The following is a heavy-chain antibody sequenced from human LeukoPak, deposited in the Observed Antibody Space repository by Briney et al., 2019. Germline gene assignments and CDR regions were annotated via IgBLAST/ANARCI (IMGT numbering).Heavy chain of an antibody. J-gene: IGHJ6*03. CDR2: ISSSSSYI. CDR1: GFTFSSYS. V-gene: IGHV3-21*01. Sequence: GGSLRLSCAASGFTFSSYSMNWVRQAPGKGLEWVSSISSSSSYIYYADSVKGRFTISRDNAKNSLYLQMNSLRAEDTAVYYCARAYSSSYYYYMDVWGKGTTVTVSS. CDR3: ARAYSSSYYYYMDV. D-gene: IGHD6-13*01.